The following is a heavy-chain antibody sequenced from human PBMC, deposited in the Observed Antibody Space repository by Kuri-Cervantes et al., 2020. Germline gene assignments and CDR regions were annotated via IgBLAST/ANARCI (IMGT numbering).Heavy chain of an antibody. V-gene: IGHV3-48*02. Sequence: GESLKISCAASGFTLSSYSMNWVRQAPGKGLEWVSYISSSSSTIYYADSVKGRFTISRDNAKNSLYLQMNSLRDEDTAVYYCAREGPPSSGSCFDYWGQGTLVTVSS. J-gene: IGHJ4*02. CDR2: ISSSSSTI. D-gene: IGHD1-26*01. CDR1: GFTLSSYS. CDR3: AREGPPSSGSCFDY.